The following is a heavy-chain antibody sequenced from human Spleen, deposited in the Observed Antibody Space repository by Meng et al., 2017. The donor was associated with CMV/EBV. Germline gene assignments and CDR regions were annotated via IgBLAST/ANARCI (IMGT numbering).Heavy chain of an antibody. V-gene: IGHV3-48*04. J-gene: IGHJ4*02. CDR2: ISSSSSTI. CDR1: GFTFSSYS. CDR3: ASSPLSSGYYPYYFDY. D-gene: IGHD3-22*01. Sequence: GGSLRLSCAASGFTFSSYSMNWVRQAPGKGLEWVSYISSSSSTIYYADSVKGRFTISRDNAKNSLYLQMNSLRAEDTAVYYCASSPLSSGYYPYYFDYWGQGTLVTVSS.